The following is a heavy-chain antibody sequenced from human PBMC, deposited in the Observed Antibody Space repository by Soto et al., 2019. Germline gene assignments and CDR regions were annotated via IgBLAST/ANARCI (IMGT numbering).Heavy chain of an antibody. CDR1: GFSLSTSGVG. V-gene: IGHV2-5*02. CDR2: IYWDDDK. D-gene: IGHD3-3*02. CDR3: AHSKHFWSGYYLTPWFDP. Sequence: SGPTLVKPTQTLTLTCTFSGFSLSTSGVGVGWIRQPPGKALEWLALIYWDDDKRYSPSLKSRLTITKDTSKNQVVLTMTNMDPVDTATYYCAHSKHFWSGYYLTPWFDPWGQGTLVTVSS. J-gene: IGHJ5*02.